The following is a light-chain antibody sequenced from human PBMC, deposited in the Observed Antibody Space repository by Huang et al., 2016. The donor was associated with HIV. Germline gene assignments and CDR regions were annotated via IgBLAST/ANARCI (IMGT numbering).Light chain of an antibody. V-gene: IGKV3-20*01. CDR1: RSLSSSY. CDR3: QQYGSSPYT. CDR2: GAS. J-gene: IGKJ2*01. Sequence: EVVLTQSPGTLSSSPGDRVTISCRASRSLSSSYLAWYQQRPGQAPRLLMYGASTRATGIPERFSGSGAWTDFSLTINGLEPADFALYYCQQYGSSPYTFGQGTNPEIK.